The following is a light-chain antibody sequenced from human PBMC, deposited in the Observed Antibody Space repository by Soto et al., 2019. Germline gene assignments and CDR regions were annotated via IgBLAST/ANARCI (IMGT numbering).Light chain of an antibody. J-gene: IGLJ7*01. CDR2: DVS. CDR3: SSYTCSSDAV. Sequence: QSALTQPASVSGSPGQSITISCTGTSSDVGGYNYVSWYQQHPGKAPKLMIYDVSNRPSGVSNRFSGSKSGNTASLTISGLQAEDEADYYCSSYTCSSDAVFGGGTQLTVL. V-gene: IGLV2-14*01. CDR1: SSDVGGYNY.